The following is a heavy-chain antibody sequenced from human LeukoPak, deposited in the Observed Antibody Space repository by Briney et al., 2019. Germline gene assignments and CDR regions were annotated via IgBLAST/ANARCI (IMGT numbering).Heavy chain of an antibody. CDR3: ARRNYYASGSYFP. J-gene: IGHJ5*02. CDR2: LRYSGTL. Sequence: SETLSLTCSVSGGSINTYNYYWGWIRQPPGEGLEWIGSLRYSGTLYYSPSLKNRVTISVDTSKNQFSLKLSSVTAADTAVYYCARRNYYASGSYFPWGQGTLVTVSS. CDR1: GGSINTYNYY. D-gene: IGHD3-10*01. V-gene: IGHV4-39*01.